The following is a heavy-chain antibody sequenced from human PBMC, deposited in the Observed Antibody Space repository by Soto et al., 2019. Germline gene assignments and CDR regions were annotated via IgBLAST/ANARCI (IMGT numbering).Heavy chain of an antibody. V-gene: IGHV3-30*18. J-gene: IGHJ5*02. CDR2: ISYDGSNK. D-gene: IGHD6-19*01. Sequence: QVQLVESGGGVVQPGRSLRLSCAASGFTFSSYGMHWVRQAPGKGLEWVAVISYDGSNKYYADSVKGRFTISRDNSKNTLYLQMNSLRAEDTAVYYCAQDWKTGIAVAGWCDPWGQGTLVTVSS. CDR1: GFTFSSYG. CDR3: AQDWKTGIAVAGWCDP.